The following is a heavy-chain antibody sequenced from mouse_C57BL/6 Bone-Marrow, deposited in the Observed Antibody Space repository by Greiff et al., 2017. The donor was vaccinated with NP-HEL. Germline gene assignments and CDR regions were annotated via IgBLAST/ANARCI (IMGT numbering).Heavy chain of an antibody. D-gene: IGHD1-1*01. CDR1: GYTFTSYT. CDR3: ARLDYYGSSYPFDY. V-gene: IGHV1-4*01. CDR2: INPSSGYT. Sequence: QVQLKESGAELARPGASVKMSCKASGYTFTSYTMHWVKQRPGQGLEWIGYINPSSGYTKYNQKFKDKATLTADKSSSTAYMQLSSLTSEDSAVYYCARLDYYGSSYPFDYWGQGTTLTVSS. J-gene: IGHJ2*01.